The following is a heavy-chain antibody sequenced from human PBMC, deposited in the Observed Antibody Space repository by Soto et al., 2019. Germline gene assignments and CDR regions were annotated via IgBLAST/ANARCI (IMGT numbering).Heavy chain of an antibody. J-gene: IGHJ4*02. Sequence: FGPTLVNPTQTLTLTCTFSGFSLSTSGVGVGWIRQPPGKALEWLALIYWNDDKRYSPSLKSRLTITKDTSKNQVVLTMTNMDPVDTATYYCAHRRGGVLRYFDWLPVDWGQGTLVTVSS. V-gene: IGHV2-5*01. CDR2: IYWNDDK. CDR1: GFSLSTSGVG. D-gene: IGHD3-9*01. CDR3: AHRRGGVLRYFDWLPVD.